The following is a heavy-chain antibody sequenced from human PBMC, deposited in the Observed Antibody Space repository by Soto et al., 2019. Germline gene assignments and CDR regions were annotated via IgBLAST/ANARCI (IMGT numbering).Heavy chain of an antibody. J-gene: IGHJ4*02. CDR2: VNDGGRP. CDR1: GGSFSAYY. Sequence: QVQLQQWGAGLLKPSETLSVTCAVYGGSFSAYYWSWIRQPPGKGLEWIGEVNDGGRPNYSVSLKSRLTISLDTSKNQFSLKLSSVTATDTAVYYCARLGYYHIGGPTWGQLTLLTVSS. D-gene: IGHD3-22*01. CDR3: ARLGYYHIGGPT. V-gene: IGHV4-34*01.